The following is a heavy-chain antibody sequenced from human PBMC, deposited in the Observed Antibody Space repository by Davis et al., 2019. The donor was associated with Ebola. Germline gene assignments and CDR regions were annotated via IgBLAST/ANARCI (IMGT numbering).Heavy chain of an antibody. CDR2: IRSKANSYAT. V-gene: IGHV3-73*01. J-gene: IGHJ4*02. Sequence: GESLKISCAASGFTFSGSAMHWVRQASGKGLEWVDRIRSKANSYATAYAASVKGRFTISRDDSKNTAYLQMNSLKTEDTAVYYCTTAGDIVVVPAAADYWGQGTLVTVSS. CDR1: GFTFSGSA. D-gene: IGHD2-2*01. CDR3: TTAGDIVVVPAAADY.